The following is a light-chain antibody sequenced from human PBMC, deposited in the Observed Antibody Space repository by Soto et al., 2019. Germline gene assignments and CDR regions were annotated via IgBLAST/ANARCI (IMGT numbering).Light chain of an antibody. V-gene: IGLV1-44*01. CDR3: AAWDDGLNGVV. CDR2: INN. CDR1: GSNIGGNA. J-gene: IGLJ7*01. Sequence: QSVLTQPPSASGTPGQRVTLTCSGGGSNIGGNAVNWYQQLPGTAPKLLIHINNQRPSGVPDRFSGSKSGTSASLAISGLQSEDEAHYYCAAWDDGLNGVVFGGGTQLTVL.